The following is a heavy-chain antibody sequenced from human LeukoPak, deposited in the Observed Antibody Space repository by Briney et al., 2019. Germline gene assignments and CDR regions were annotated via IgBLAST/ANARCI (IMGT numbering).Heavy chain of an antibody. J-gene: IGHJ6*03. Sequence: KPSETLSLTCSVSGDSITNNNFYWVWLRQTPGKGLECIGSVYYSGSTYSNPSLKSRVTISADTSKNQFSLKLSSVTAADTAVYYCARAPRITIFGVVILKDNYYYYMDVWGQGTTVTVSS. CDR3: ARAPRITIFGVVILKDNYYYYMDV. D-gene: IGHD3-3*01. V-gene: IGHV4-39*07. CDR1: GDSITNNNFY. CDR2: VYYSGST.